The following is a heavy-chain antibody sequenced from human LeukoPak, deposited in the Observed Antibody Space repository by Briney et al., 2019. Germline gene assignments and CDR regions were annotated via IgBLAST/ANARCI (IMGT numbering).Heavy chain of an antibody. J-gene: IGHJ5*02. CDR2: IIPILGIA. D-gene: IGHD6-13*01. Sequence: ASVKVSCKASGGTFSSYAISWVRQAPGQGLEWMGRIIPILGIANYAQKFQGRVTITADKSTSTAYMELSSLRSEDTAVYYCARQLVRGDNNWFDPWGQGTLVTVSS. CDR3: ARQLVRGDNNWFDP. V-gene: IGHV1-69*04. CDR1: GGTFSSYA.